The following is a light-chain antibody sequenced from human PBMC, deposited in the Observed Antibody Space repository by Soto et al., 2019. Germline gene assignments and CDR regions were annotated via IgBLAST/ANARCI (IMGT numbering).Light chain of an antibody. Sequence: DIVMTQSPVTLSVSPGDRATLSCRASQSVGHNLAWFQQKPGQAPRLLIYGASAGATVIPDRFSGSGFGTEFTLTISSLQSEDLAVYYCQQYNNWPRTFGQGTKVE. V-gene: IGKV3-15*01. J-gene: IGKJ1*01. CDR2: GAS. CDR1: QSVGHN. CDR3: QQYNNWPRT.